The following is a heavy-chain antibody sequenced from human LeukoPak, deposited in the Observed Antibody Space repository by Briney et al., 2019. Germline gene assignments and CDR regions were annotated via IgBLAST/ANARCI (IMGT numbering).Heavy chain of an antibody. CDR2: MNPNSGNT. J-gene: IGHJ5*02. CDR1: GYTFTSYD. D-gene: IGHD2-21*02. CDR3: ARTNCGGDCYASRGWFDL. V-gene: IGHV1-8*03. Sequence: ASVKVSCKASGYTFTSYDINWVRQATGQGLEWMGWMNPNSGNTGYAQKFQGRVTITRNTSISTAYMELSSLRSEDTAVYYCARTNCGGDCYASRGWFDLWGQGTLVTVSS.